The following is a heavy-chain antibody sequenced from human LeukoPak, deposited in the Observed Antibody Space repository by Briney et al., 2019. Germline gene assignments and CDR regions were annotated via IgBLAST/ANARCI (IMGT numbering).Heavy chain of an antibody. CDR2: ISSSSSYI. CDR3: ARDLAAAAAGHFYYYYGMDV. CDR1: GFTFSSYS. Sequence: PGGSLRLSCAASGFTFSSYSMNWVRQAPGKGLEWVSSISSSSSYIYYADSVKGRFTISRDNARNSLYLQMNSLRAEDTAVYYCARDLAAAAAGHFYYYYGMDVWGQGTTVTVSS. D-gene: IGHD6-13*01. V-gene: IGHV3-21*01. J-gene: IGHJ6*02.